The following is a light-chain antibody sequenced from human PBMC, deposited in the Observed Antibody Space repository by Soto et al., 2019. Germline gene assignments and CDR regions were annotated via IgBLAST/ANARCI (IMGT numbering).Light chain of an antibody. CDR2: EVS. J-gene: IGLJ3*02. Sequence: QSALTQPASVSGSPGQSITISCTGTSSDVGGYNYVSWYQQHPGKAPKLMIYEVSNRPSGFSNRFSGYKSGNTASLTISGLQAEDEADYYCSSYTTSSTHWVFGGGTKLTVL. CDR1: SSDVGGYNY. CDR3: SSYTTSSTHWV. V-gene: IGLV2-14*01.